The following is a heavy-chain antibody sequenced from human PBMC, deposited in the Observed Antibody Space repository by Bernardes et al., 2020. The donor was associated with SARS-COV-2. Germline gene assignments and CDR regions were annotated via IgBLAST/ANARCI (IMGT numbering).Heavy chain of an antibody. CDR2: IAYDGSYK. D-gene: IGHD1-26*01. CDR1: GFSFSDYA. Sequence: GGSLRLSCAASGFSFSDYAMHWVRQAPGKGLEWVAIIAYDGSYKYYADSVRGRFTISRDTAKKTLYLQMSSLRPEDTAVYYCAKPTVRWVQLTTGFDSWGQGTLVTVSS. V-gene: IGHV3-30-3*02. CDR3: AKPTVRWVQLTTGFDS. J-gene: IGHJ4*02.